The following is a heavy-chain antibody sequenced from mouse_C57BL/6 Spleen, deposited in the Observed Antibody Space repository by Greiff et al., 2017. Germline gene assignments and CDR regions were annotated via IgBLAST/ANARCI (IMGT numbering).Heavy chain of an antibody. Sequence: EVQVVESGGGLVKPGGSLKLSCAASGFTFSSYAMSWVRQTPEKRLEWVATISDGGSYTYYPDNVKGRFTISRDNAKNNLYLQMSPLKSEDTAMXYCARDDYGSSDNAMDDGGQGTSVTVSS. D-gene: IGHD1-1*01. CDR3: ARDDYGSSDNAMDD. CDR1: GFTFSSYA. V-gene: IGHV5-4*01. J-gene: IGHJ4*01. CDR2: ISDGGSYT.